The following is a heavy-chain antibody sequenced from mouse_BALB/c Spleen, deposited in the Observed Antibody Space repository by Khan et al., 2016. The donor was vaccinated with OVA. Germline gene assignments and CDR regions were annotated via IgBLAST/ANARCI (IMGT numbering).Heavy chain of an antibody. CDR2: ISSGGST. D-gene: IGHD2-14*01. J-gene: IGHJ2*01. Sequence: EVELVESGGGSVKPGGSPKLSCVVSGFTFSSYVMSWVRQTPEKRLEWVASISSGGSTYYPDSVKGRFTISRDNARNIVYLQMSSLRSEDMAMYFCTREAYRYDEYYFDYWGQGTTLTVSS. CDR3: TREAYRYDEYYFDY. V-gene: IGHV5-6-5*01. CDR1: GFTFSSYV.